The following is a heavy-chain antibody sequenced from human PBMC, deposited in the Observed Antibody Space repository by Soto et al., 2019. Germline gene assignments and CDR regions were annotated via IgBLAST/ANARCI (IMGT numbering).Heavy chain of an antibody. J-gene: IGHJ5*02. CDR3: ARVRYCSGGSCYPRFDP. CDR2: IYYSGST. CDR1: GGSISSGGYY. D-gene: IGHD2-15*01. V-gene: IGHV4-31*03. Sequence: QVQLQESGPGLVKPSQTLSLTCTVSGGSISSGGYYWSWIRQHPGKGLEWIGYIYYSGSTYYNPSLKGRVTISGDTSKNQFSLKLSSVTAADTAVYYCARVRYCSGGSCYPRFDPWGQGTLVTVSS.